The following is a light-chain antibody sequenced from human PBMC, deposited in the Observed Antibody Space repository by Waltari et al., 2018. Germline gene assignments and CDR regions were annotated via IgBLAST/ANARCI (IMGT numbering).Light chain of an antibody. V-gene: IGKV1-39*01. Sequence: DIQMTQSPSSLSASVGDRVTITCRASQSLSSYLNWYQQKPGKAPKLLIHGASSLQSGVPSRFSGSGSGSDFTLTISSLQPEDFATYYCQHSYTTPRTFGQGTKLEIK. CDR2: GAS. CDR1: QSLSSY. CDR3: QHSYTTPRT. J-gene: IGKJ2*01.